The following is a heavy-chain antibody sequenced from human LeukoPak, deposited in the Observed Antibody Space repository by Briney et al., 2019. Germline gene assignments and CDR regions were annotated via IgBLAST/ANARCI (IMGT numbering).Heavy chain of an antibody. D-gene: IGHD6-19*01. CDR1: GGSISSNY. V-gene: IGHV4-4*07. J-gene: IGHJ4*02. CDR3: ARGSEQWLTYFDY. Sequence: SETLSLTCTVSGGSISSNYWSWIRQPAGKGLEWIGHIYTSGSPNYNPSLRSRVTMSVDTSKNQISLKLSSVTAADSAVYYCARGSEQWLTYFDYWGQGTLVTVSS. CDR2: IYTSGSP.